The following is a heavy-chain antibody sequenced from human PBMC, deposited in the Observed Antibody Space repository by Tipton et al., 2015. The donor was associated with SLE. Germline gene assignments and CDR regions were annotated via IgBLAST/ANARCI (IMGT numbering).Heavy chain of an antibody. Sequence: TLSLTCTVSGGSINAYYWTWIRQPPGKGLEYIGYVYPSGGSDYNPSLSGRVTISFDTSKNQFSLRLTSATAADTAVYYCARGYCIGDVCYGRGFFDYWGRGTQVTVSS. CDR3: ARGYCIGDVCYGRGFFDY. V-gene: IGHV4-59*01. D-gene: IGHD2-8*02. J-gene: IGHJ4*02. CDR2: VYPSGGS. CDR1: GGSINAYY.